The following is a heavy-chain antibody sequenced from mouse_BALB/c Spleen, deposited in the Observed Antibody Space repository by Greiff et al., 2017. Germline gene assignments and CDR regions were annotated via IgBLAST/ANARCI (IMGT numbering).Heavy chain of an antibody. CDR2: INPYNDGT. CDR3: AGQLGLRVSSFAY. V-gene: IGHV1-14*01. J-gene: IGHJ3*01. D-gene: IGHD3-1*01. CDR1: GYTFTSYV. Sequence: VQLKQSGPELVKPGASVKMSCKASGYTFTSYVMHWVKQKPGQGLEWIGYINPYNDGTKYNEKFKGKATLTSDKSSSTAYIELSSLTSEDSAVYYCAGQLGLRVSSFAYWGQGTLVTVSA.